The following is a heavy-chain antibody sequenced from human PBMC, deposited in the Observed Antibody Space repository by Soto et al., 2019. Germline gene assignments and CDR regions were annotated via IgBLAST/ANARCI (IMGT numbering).Heavy chain of an antibody. CDR2: IYHSGST. D-gene: IGHD2-15*01. Sequence: QLQLQESGSGLVKPSQTLSLTCAVSGGSISSGGYSWSWIRQPPGKGLEWIGYIYHSGSTYYNPSLQIRVTIAVDRSKNHFSLKLSSVTAADTAVYYCARGQVVAAQHWGQGTLVTVSS. CDR1: GGSISSGGYS. CDR3: ARGQVVAAQH. J-gene: IGHJ4*02. V-gene: IGHV4-30-2*01.